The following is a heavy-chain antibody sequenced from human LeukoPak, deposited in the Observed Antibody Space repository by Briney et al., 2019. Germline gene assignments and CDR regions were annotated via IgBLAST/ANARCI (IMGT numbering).Heavy chain of an antibody. Sequence: SETLSLTCTVSGGSISSYYWSWIRQPPGKGLEWIGYIYYSGSTNYNPSLKSRVTISVDTSKNQFSLRLSSVTAADTAVYYCAREGMYSSSSYFDYWGQGTLVTVSS. V-gene: IGHV4-59*01. D-gene: IGHD6-6*01. CDR3: AREGMYSSSSYFDY. CDR1: GGSISSYY. CDR2: IYYSGST. J-gene: IGHJ4*02.